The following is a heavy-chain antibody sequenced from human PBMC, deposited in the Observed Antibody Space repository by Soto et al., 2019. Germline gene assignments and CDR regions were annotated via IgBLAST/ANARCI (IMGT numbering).Heavy chain of an antibody. CDR3: ARGAKSPVTTLRFYYYYGMDV. Sequence: QVQLVQSGAEVKKPGSSVKVSCKASGGTFSNYAISWVRQAPGQGLEWMGGIIPIFGTANYAQKFQGRVTITADESTSTAYMELSSLRSEDTAVYYCARGAKSPVTTLRFYYYYGMDVWGQGTLVTVSS. CDR2: IIPIFGTA. V-gene: IGHV1-69*12. CDR1: GGTFSNYA. D-gene: IGHD4-17*01. J-gene: IGHJ6*02.